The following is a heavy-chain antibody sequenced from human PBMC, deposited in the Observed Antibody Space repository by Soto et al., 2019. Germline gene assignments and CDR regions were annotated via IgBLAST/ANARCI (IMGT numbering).Heavy chain of an antibody. CDR3: ARDPRYSYGDGYFDY. V-gene: IGHV1-69*04. J-gene: IGHJ4*02. CDR1: GYIFTDYY. D-gene: IGHD5-18*01. Sequence: SVKVSCKASGYIFTDYYMHWVRQAPGQELGWMGRIIPILGIANYAQKFQGRVTITADKSTSTAYMELSSLRSEDTAVYYCARDPRYSYGDGYFDYWGQGTLVTVSS. CDR2: IIPILGIA.